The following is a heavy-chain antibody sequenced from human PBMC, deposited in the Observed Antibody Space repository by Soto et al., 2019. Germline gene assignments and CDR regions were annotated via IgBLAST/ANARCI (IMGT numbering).Heavy chain of an antibody. V-gene: IGHV4-34*01. CDR1: GGSFSGYY. J-gene: IGHJ4*02. D-gene: IGHD3-10*01. Sequence: QVQLQQWGAGLLKPSETLSLTCAVYGGSFSGYYWSWIRQPPGKGLEWIGEINHSGSTNYNPSLKSRVTISVDTSKNQFSLKLSSVTAADTAVYYCARGRLRITMVRGDPYYFDYWGQGTLVTVSS. CDR3: ARGRLRITMVRGDPYYFDY. CDR2: INHSGST.